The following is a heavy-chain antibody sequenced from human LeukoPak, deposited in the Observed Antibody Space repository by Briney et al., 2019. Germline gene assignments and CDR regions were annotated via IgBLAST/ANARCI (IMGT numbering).Heavy chain of an antibody. J-gene: IGHJ5*02. D-gene: IGHD5-18*01. V-gene: IGHV3-23*01. CDR1: GFTFSSYA. Sequence: GGSLRLSCAASGFTFSSYAMSWVRQAPGKGLEWVSAISGSGGSTYYADSVKGRFTISRDNSKNTLYLQMNSLRAEDTAVYYCAKDRAPGWIQLWDNWFDPWGQGTLVTVSS. CDR3: AKDRAPGWIQLWDNWFDP. CDR2: ISGSGGST.